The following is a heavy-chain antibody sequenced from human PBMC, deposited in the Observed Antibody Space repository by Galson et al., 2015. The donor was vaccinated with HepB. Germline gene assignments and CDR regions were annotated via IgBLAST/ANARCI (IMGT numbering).Heavy chain of an antibody. J-gene: IGHJ6*02. CDR3: VKDWEGSTCPCMDV. Sequence: SLRLSCAASRFTFRSHAMSWVRQAPGKGLEWVSSISGSGDDTYNADSVKGRFTISRDNSKNTVFLQMNSLRAEDSALYYCVKDWEGSTCPCMDVWGQGTTVTVSS. D-gene: IGHD1-26*01. V-gene: IGHV3-23*01. CDR2: ISGSGDDT. CDR1: RFTFRSHA.